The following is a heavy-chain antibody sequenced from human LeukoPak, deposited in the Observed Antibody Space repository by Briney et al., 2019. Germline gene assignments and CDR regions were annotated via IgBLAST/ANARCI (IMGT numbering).Heavy chain of an antibody. Sequence: GGSLRLSCAASGFTFSSYSMNWVRQAPGKGLEWVSSISRSSSYIYYADSVKGRFTISRDNAKNSLYLQMNSLRAEDTAVYYCASLTYYDFWSGYYPYYYYGMDVWGQGTTVTVSS. CDR2: ISRSSSYI. CDR3: ASLTYYDFWSGYYPYYYYGMDV. CDR1: GFTFSSYS. D-gene: IGHD3-3*01. J-gene: IGHJ6*02. V-gene: IGHV3-21*01.